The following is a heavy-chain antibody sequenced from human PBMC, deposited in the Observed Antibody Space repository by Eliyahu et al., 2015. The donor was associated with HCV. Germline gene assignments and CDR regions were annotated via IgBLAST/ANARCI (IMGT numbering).Heavy chain of an antibody. J-gene: IGHJ4*02. V-gene: IGHV1-18*01. D-gene: IGHD5-12*01. CDR2: ISIYNGNT. CDR3: ARAIMLFSGYDLVRHFDF. Sequence: ASVKVSCKTSGYTFDSTNYGIGWVRQAPGQGLEWMGWISIYNGNTNIAPEYPSRIRVTTDTYTNSAYMELTSLRSDDTAIYYCARAIMLFSGYDLVRHFDFWGQGTLVTVSS. CDR1: GYTFDSTNYG.